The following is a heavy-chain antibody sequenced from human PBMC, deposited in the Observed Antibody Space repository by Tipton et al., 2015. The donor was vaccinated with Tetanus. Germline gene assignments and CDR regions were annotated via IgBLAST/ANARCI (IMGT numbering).Heavy chain of an antibody. CDR2: IHYSGST. J-gene: IGHJ4*02. Sequence: TLSLTCIVSSGSISSSNYHWGWIRQPPGKGLEWIGSIHYSGSTYYKPSLKSRVTISVDTSKNQFSLKLSSVTAADTAIYYCASLLDRGDWGQGTRVTVSS. V-gene: IGHV4-39*07. D-gene: IGHD2-15*01. CDR3: ASLLDRGD. CDR1: SGSISSSNYH.